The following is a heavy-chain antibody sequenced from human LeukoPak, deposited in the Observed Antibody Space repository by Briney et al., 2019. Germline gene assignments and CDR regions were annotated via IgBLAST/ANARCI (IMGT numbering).Heavy chain of an antibody. V-gene: IGHV1-2*02. Sequence: ASVKVSCKAAGYTFTAYWIHWVRQAPGQGLEWMGCMNPDSGVTGYAQRFQGRVTMTRDTSISTAYMELSSLRSDDTAVYYCARDPGYLQADYWGQGTLVTVPS. CDR3: ARDPGYLQADY. J-gene: IGHJ4*02. D-gene: IGHD2-15*01. CDR2: MNPDSGVT. CDR1: GYTFTAYW.